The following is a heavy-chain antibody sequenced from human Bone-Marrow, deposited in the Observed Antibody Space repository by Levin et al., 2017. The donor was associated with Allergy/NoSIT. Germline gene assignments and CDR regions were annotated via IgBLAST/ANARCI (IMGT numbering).Heavy chain of an antibody. CDR2: ISGPSSTI. CDR3: ARLGVGASFDY. Sequence: GGSLRLSCAASGFSFSSDEMTWFRQAPGTGLEWVSYISGPSSTIYYADSVKGRFTISRDNAKRAVYLQMNSMRVEDTAIYYCARLGVGASFDYWGQGVPVTVSS. CDR1: GFSFSSDE. J-gene: IGHJ4*02. D-gene: IGHD1-26*01. V-gene: IGHV3-48*03.